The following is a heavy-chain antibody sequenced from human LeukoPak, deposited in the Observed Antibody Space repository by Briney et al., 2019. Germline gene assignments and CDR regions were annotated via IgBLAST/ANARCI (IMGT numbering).Heavy chain of an antibody. CDR1: GYSFTNYG. D-gene: IGHD2/OR15-2a*01. CDR2: ISGENGNT. Sequence: ASVRVSCKTSGYSFTNYGVSWVRQAPGQGPEWMGWISGENGNTNYAQKFQARFTMTTDTSTGTAYMELRSLRSDDTAVYYCERWGVHGTTTYCFDYWGQGSQVTVSS. J-gene: IGHJ4*02. V-gene: IGHV1-18*04. CDR3: ERWGVHGTTTYCFDY.